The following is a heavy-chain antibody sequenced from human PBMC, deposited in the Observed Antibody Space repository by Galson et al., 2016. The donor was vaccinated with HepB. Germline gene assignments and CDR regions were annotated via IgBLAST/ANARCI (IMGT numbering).Heavy chain of an antibody. CDR2: IYYTGSA. J-gene: IGHJ3*02. D-gene: IGHD3-22*01. V-gene: IGHV4-61*01. Sequence: SETLSLTCTVSGVSVNSGPYYWSWLRQPPGKGLEWIGYIYYTGSANYNHSLKSRVRIAVDASKNQFSLKLTSVTAADTAMYYCAGVPDGSRGYPNGFDIWGQGTMVSVSS. CDR3: AGVPDGSRGYPNGFDI. CDR1: GVSVNSGPYY.